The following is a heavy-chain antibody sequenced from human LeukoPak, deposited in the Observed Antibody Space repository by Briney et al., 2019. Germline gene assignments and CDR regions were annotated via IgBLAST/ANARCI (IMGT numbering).Heavy chain of an antibody. D-gene: IGHD6-13*01. J-gene: IGHJ6*04. CDR3: AREGDSSSWYVLYYGMDV. V-gene: IGHV1-3*01. Sequence: ASVKVSCKASGYTFTSYAMNWVRQAPGQRREWMGWINACNGKTKYSQKFQGRVTITRDTSASTAYMELSSLRSEDTAVYYCAREGDSSSWYVLYYGMDVWGKGTTVTVSS. CDR2: INACNGKT. CDR1: GYTFTSYA.